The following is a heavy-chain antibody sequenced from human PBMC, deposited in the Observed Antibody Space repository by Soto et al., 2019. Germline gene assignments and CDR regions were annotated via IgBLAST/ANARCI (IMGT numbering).Heavy chain of an antibody. D-gene: IGHD3-9*01. J-gene: IGHJ6*03. CDR3: ARHHSDTFDWSQQSYYYYYYMDV. CDR1: GGSISSYY. Sequence: PSETLSLTCTVSGGSISSYYWSWILQPPEKGLEWIGYIYYSGSTNYNPSLKSRVTISVDTSKNQFSLKLSSVTAADTAVYYCARHHSDTFDWSQQSYYYYYYMDVWGKGTTVTVSS. V-gene: IGHV4-59*08. CDR2: IYYSGST.